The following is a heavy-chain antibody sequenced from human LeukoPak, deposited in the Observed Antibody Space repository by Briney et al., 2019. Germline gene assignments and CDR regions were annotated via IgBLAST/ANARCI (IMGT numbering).Heavy chain of an antibody. Sequence: GGSPRLSCAASGFTFSSYAMSWVRQAPGKGLEWVSAISGSGGSTYYADSVKGRFTISRDNSKNTLYLQMNSLRAEDTAVYYCANLGIVVVVAATWHYWGQGTLVTVSS. CDR1: GFTFSSYA. V-gene: IGHV3-23*01. D-gene: IGHD2-15*01. CDR3: ANLGIVVVVAATWHY. J-gene: IGHJ4*02. CDR2: ISGSGGST.